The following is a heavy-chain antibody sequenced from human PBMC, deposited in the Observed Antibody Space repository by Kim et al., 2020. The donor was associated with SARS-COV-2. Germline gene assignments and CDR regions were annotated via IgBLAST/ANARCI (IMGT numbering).Heavy chain of an antibody. J-gene: IGHJ3*02. D-gene: IGHD3-9*01. Sequence: GGSLRLSCAASGFTFSSYSMNWVRQAPGKGLEWVSSISSSSSYIYYADSVKGRFTISRDNAKNSLYLQMNSLRAEDTAVYYCARGRALRYFDWVGGAFDIWGQGTMVTVSS. V-gene: IGHV3-21*01. CDR1: GFTFSSYS. CDR2: ISSSSSYI. CDR3: ARGRALRYFDWVGGAFDI.